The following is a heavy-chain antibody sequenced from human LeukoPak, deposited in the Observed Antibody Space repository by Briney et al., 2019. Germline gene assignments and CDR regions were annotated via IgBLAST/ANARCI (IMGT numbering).Heavy chain of an antibody. CDR1: VGTFSSYA. Sequence: SVKVSCKASVGTFSSYAISWVGQAPGQGLAWMGGIFPILGTANYSQKFQGGVTITTDKSTSTAYMELSSLRSEDTAVYYCARGIIYCTNGVCYTPDHYYYYMDVWGKGTMVTVSS. CDR2: IFPILGTA. J-gene: IGHJ6*03. CDR3: ARGIIYCTNGVCYTPDHYYYYMDV. D-gene: IGHD2-8*01. V-gene: IGHV1-69*05.